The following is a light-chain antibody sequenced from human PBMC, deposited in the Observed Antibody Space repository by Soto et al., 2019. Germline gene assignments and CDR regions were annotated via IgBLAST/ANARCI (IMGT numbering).Light chain of an antibody. V-gene: IGKV3-20*01. J-gene: IGKJ1*01. CDR3: QQYNNWPRT. CDR1: QSVSSSS. Sequence: ETVLTQSPGTLSLSPGERATLSCRASQSVSSSSLAWYQQRPGQAPRLLIYGTSSRATGIPDRFSGSGSGTEFTLTISSLQSEDFAVYYCQQYNNWPRTFGQGTKVDI. CDR2: GTS.